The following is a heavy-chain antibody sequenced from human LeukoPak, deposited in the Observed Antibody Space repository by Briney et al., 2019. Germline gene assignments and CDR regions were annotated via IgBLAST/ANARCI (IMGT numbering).Heavy chain of an antibody. CDR1: GYTFTGYY. J-gene: IGHJ4*02. Sequence: ASVKVSCKASGYTFTGYYMHWVRQAPGQGLEWMGWINPNSGGTNYAQKFQGRVTMTRDTSISTAYMELSRLRSDDTAVYYCAREGIAAAGPFDYWGQGTLVTVSS. V-gene: IGHV1-2*02. D-gene: IGHD6-13*01. CDR2: INPNSGGT. CDR3: AREGIAAAGPFDY.